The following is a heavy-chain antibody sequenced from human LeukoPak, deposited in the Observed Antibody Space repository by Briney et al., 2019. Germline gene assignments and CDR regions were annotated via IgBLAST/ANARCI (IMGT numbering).Heavy chain of an antibody. CDR3: ARSYSSGWYDGH. D-gene: IGHD6-19*01. CDR2: IYYSGST. J-gene: IGHJ4*02. Sequence: PSETLSLTCTVSGVSISSSSYYWGWIRQPPEKGLERIGSIYYSGSTYYNPSLKSRVTISVDTSKNQFSLKLSSVTAADTAVYYCARSYSSGWYDGHWGQGTLVTVSS. CDR1: GVSISSSSYY. V-gene: IGHV4-39*01.